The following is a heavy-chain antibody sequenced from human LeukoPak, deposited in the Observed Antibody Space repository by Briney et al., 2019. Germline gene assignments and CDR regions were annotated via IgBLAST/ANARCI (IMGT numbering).Heavy chain of an antibody. CDR1: GFTFSSSW. CDR2: IKQDGSEK. V-gene: IGHV3-7*01. CDR3: ARGDYYDRFFDY. Sequence: GGSLRLSCAAPGFTFSSSWMNWVRQAPGKGLVWVADIKQDGSEKYYVDSVKGRFTISRDNAKNSLFLQMNSLRAEDTAVYYCARGDYYDRFFDYWGQGTLVTVSS. J-gene: IGHJ4*02. D-gene: IGHD3-22*01.